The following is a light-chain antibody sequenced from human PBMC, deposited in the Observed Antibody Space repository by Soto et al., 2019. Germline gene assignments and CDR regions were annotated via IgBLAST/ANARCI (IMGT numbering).Light chain of an antibody. CDR3: CSYAGSYTLYV. V-gene: IGLV2-11*01. CDR1: SSDFGGYNY. J-gene: IGLJ1*01. Sequence: YVLTQPPSVSGSPGQSVTISCPGTSSDFGGYNYVSWYQQHPGKAPKLMIYDVSKRPSGVPDCFSGSKSGNTASLTISGLQAEDEADYYCCSYAGSYTLYVFGTGTKVTVL. CDR2: DVS.